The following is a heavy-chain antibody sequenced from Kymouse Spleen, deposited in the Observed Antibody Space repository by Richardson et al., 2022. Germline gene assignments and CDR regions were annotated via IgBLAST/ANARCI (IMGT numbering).Heavy chain of an antibody. CDR3: ARGRMVRGGDYYYYGMDV. CDR1: GGSFSGYY. D-gene: IGHD3-10*01. V-gene: IGHV4-34*01. CDR2: INHSGST. Sequence: QVQLQQWGAGLLKPSETLSLTCAVYGGSFSGYYWSWIRQPPGKGLEWIGEINHSGSTNYNPSLKSRVTISVDTSKNQFSLKLSSVTAADTAVYYCARGRMVRGGDYYYYGMDVWGQGTTVTVSS. J-gene: IGHJ6*02.